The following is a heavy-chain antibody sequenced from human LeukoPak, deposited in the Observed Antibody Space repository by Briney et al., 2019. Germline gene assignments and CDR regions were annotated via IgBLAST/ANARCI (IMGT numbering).Heavy chain of an antibody. CDR3: ARERGRYFDY. CDR2: IYYSGST. CDR1: GDSISSYY. J-gene: IGHJ4*02. V-gene: IGHV4-59*01. D-gene: IGHD1-26*01. Sequence: SETLSLTCTVSGDSISSYYWSWIRQPPGKGLEWIGYIYYSGSTNYNPSLKSRVTISVDTSKNQFSLKLSSVTAADTAVYYCARERGRYFDYWGQGTLVTVSS.